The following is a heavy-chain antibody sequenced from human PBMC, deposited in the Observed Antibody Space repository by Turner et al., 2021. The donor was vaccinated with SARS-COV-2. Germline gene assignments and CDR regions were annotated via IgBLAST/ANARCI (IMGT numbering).Heavy chain of an antibody. CDR2: IYYSGIT. CDR3: ARLMDTAMDYYGMDV. J-gene: IGHJ6*02. D-gene: IGHD5-18*01. Sequence: QLQLQESVPGLVKPSVTLSLTCTVSGGSISSSTYYWGWIRQPPGKGLEWIGSIYYSGITYYNPSLKSRVTISVDTSKNQFSLKLSSVTAADTAVYYCARLMDTAMDYYGMDVWGQGTTVTVSS. V-gene: IGHV4-39*01. CDR1: GGSISSSTYY.